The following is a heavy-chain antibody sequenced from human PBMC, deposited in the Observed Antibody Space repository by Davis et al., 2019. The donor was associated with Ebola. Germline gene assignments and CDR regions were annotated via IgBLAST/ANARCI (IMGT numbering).Heavy chain of an antibody. Sequence: AASVTVSCKASGYTFTSYDINWVRQATGQGLEWMGWLNPNSGNTDSTHKFQGRLTMTKNISIGTAYMELSTLTSEDTAVYYCARRVYSRSGFDSWGQGTLVTVSS. CDR1: GYTFTSYD. CDR2: LNPNSGNT. J-gene: IGHJ4*02. D-gene: IGHD2-8*01. V-gene: IGHV1-8*01. CDR3: ARRVYSRSGFDS.